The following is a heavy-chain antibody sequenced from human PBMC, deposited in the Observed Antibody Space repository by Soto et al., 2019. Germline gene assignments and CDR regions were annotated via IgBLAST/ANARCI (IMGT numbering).Heavy chain of an antibody. D-gene: IGHD2-15*01. Sequence: EVQLLESGGGLVQPGGSLRLSCAASGFTFSSYAMSWVRQAPGKGLEWVSAISGSGGSTYYADSVKGRFTISRDNSKNTLYLQMNSLRAEDTAVYYCAKDTGPYCSGGSCYSDNPIFDYWGQGTLVTVSS. CDR2: ISGSGGST. CDR3: AKDTGPYCSGGSCYSDNPIFDY. J-gene: IGHJ4*02. CDR1: GFTFSSYA. V-gene: IGHV3-23*01.